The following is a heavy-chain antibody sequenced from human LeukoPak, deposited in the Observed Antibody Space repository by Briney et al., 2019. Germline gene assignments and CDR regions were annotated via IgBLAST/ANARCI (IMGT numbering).Heavy chain of an antibody. Sequence: GGSLRLSCAASGFTFSSYAMYWVRQAPGKGLEYVSAISGNGVSTFYANSVKGRFTISRDNSKNTLYLQMGSLRAEDTAVYYCAGGLGWFNPFDYWGQGTLVTVSS. V-gene: IGHV3-64*01. J-gene: IGHJ4*02. CDR1: GFTFSSYA. CDR3: AGGLGWFNPFDY. CDR2: ISGNGVST. D-gene: IGHD1-14*01.